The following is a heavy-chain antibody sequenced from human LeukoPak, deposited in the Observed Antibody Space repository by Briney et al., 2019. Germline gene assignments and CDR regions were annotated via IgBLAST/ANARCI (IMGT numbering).Heavy chain of an antibody. CDR2: IYSSGIT. V-gene: IGHV4-4*08. CDR3: GRGVGGKAEYFDY. D-gene: IGHD6-19*01. CDR1: GDSINGYF. J-gene: IGHJ4*02. Sequence: PGTLSLTCTVSGDSINGYFGNCIRQPPGKDLEWMAFIYSSGITAYNPSPKRRVTTSADTSTKKFSLMRRSVTAADTAVYYCGRGVGGKAEYFDYWGQGALVTVSS.